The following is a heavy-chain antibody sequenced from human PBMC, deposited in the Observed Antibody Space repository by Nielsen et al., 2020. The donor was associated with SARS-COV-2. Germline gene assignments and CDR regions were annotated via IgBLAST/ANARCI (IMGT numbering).Heavy chain of an antibody. Sequence: SETLSLTCTVSGGSISSYYWSWIRQPPGKGLEWIGYIYYSGSTNYNPSLKSRVTISVDTSKNQFSLKLSSVTAADTAVYYCAKHGRDSSGYYSVHWGQGTLVTVSS. CDR2: IYYSGST. CDR1: GGSISSYY. J-gene: IGHJ4*02. V-gene: IGHV4-59*01. CDR3: AKHGRDSSGYYSVH. D-gene: IGHD3-22*01.